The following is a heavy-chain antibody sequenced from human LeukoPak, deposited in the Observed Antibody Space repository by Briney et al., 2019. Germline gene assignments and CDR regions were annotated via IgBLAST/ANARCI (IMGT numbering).Heavy chain of an antibody. CDR1: GFSFSTYS. CDR3: ARDKGYGDSVYWYFDL. CDR2: ISSSSSTI. Sequence: GGSLRLSCAASGFSFSTYSMNWVRQAPGKGLEWISFISSSSSTIYYADSVRGRFTISRDTDKNSLYLQMNSPRDEDTAVYYCARDKGYGDSVYWYFDLWGRGTLVTVSS. J-gene: IGHJ2*01. D-gene: IGHD4-17*01. V-gene: IGHV3-48*02.